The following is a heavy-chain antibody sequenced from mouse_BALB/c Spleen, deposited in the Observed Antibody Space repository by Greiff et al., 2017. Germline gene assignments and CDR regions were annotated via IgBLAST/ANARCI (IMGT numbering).Heavy chain of an antibody. CDR1: GYSITSDYA. Sequence: EVQLQESGPGLVKPSQSLSLTCTVTGYSITSDYAWNWIRQFPGNKLEWMGYISYSGSTSYNPSLKSRISITRDTSKNQFFLQLNSVTTEDTATYYCAGRTNWFAYWGQGTLVTVSA. V-gene: IGHV3-2*02. CDR3: AGRTNWFAY. CDR2: ISYSGST. J-gene: IGHJ3*01.